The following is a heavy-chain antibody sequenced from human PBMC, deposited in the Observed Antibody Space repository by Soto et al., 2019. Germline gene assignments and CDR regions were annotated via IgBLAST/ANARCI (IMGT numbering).Heavy chain of an antibody. CDR3: ARRPLALRVFYY. CDR2: IGANGGPT. D-gene: IGHD1-7*01. Sequence: GGSLRLSCAASGFIFSNYAMNWVRQAPGKGLEWVSTIGANGGPTYYADSVKGRFTISRDNSRDTLYLQMNSLRPEDTAVYYCARRPLALRVFYYWGQGTLVTVS. CDR1: GFIFSNYA. V-gene: IGHV3-23*01. J-gene: IGHJ4*02.